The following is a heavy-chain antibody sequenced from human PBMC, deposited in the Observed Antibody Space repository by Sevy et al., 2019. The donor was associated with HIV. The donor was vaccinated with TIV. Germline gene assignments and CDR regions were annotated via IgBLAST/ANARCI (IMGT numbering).Heavy chain of an antibody. V-gene: IGHV3-11*01. CDR1: EFTFSDYY. D-gene: IGHD3-10*01. CDR3: ARASGSGVSRGDWFDP. CDR2: IRSSGSTI. Sequence: GGSLRLSCAASEFTFSDYYMSWIRQAPGKGLEWVSYIRSSGSTIYYADSVKGRFTISRDNAKNSLYLQMNSLRAEDTAVYYCARASGSGVSRGDWFDPWGQGTLVTVSS. J-gene: IGHJ5*01.